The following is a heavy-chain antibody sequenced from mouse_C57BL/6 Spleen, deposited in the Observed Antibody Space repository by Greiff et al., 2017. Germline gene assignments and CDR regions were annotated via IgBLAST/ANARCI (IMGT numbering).Heavy chain of an antibody. Sequence: VQLQQSGPELVKPGASVKISCKASGYTFTDYYMNWVKQSHGKSLEWIGDINPNNGGTSYNQTFKGKATLTVDKSSSTAYMELRSLTSEDSAVYYCAPLYCDYDVGYVDVWGTGTTVTVSA. CDR1: GYTFTDYY. J-gene: IGHJ1*03. D-gene: IGHD2-4*01. CDR2: INPNNGGT. CDR3: APLYCDYDVGYVDV. V-gene: IGHV1-26*01.